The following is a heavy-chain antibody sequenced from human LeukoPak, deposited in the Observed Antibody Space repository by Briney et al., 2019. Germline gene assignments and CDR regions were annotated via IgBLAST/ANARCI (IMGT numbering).Heavy chain of an antibody. CDR3: AREHSSGWYVDY. CDR1: GFTFSSYS. J-gene: IGHJ4*02. CDR2: ITSSSTYI. D-gene: IGHD6-19*01. V-gene: IGHV3-21*01. Sequence: GGSLRLSCAASGFTFSSYSMNWVRQAPGKGLEWVSSITSSSTYISYADSLNGRFTISRDNAKNSLYLQMNNLRAEDTAVYYCAREHSSGWYVDYWGQGTLVTVSS.